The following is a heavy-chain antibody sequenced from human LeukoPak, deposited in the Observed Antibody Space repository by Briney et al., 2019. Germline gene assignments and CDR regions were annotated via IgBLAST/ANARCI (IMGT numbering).Heavy chain of an antibody. CDR2: ISGSGGST. Sequence: PGGSLRLSCAASGFTFSSYAMSWVRQAPGKGLEWVSAISGSGGSTYYADSVKGRFTISRDNSKNTLYLQMNSLRAEDTAVYYCAKVKDIVVVVAAHANDYWGQGTLSPSPQ. CDR1: GFTFSSYA. D-gene: IGHD2-15*01. CDR3: AKVKDIVVVVAAHANDY. J-gene: IGHJ4*02. V-gene: IGHV3-23*01.